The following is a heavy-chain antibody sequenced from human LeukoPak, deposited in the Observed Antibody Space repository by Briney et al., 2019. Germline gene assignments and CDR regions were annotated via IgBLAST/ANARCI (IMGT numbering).Heavy chain of an antibody. CDR1: GFTFSNYA. CDR2: IKQDGNEK. CDR3: ANLVRSSSRDY. Sequence: GGSLRLSCAVSGFTFSNYAMSWVRQAPGKGLEWVANIKQDGNEKYYLDSVKGRFTISRDNAKKSLYLQMNSLRAEDTAMYYCANLVRSSSRDYWGQGTLVTVSS. V-gene: IGHV3-7*03. J-gene: IGHJ4*02. D-gene: IGHD6-6*01.